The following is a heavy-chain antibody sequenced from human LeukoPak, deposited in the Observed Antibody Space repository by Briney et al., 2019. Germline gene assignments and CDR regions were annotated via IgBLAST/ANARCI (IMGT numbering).Heavy chain of an antibody. D-gene: IGHD1-26*01. Sequence: ASVKVSCKASGYSFTSYYMHWVRQAPGQGLEWMGLINPSGSSTTYAQKFQGRVTMTRDMFTSTYYMELTSLTSDDTAMYYCARDNSVGETAWWFDPWGQGTLVTVSS. CDR2: INPSGSST. CDR3: ARDNSVGETAWWFDP. V-gene: IGHV1-46*01. J-gene: IGHJ5*02. CDR1: GYSFTSYY.